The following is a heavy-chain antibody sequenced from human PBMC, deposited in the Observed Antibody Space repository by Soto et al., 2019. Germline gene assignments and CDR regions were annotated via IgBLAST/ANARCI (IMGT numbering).Heavy chain of an antibody. J-gene: IGHJ4*02. CDR1: GFAFSNHY. CDR2: IKSEPDSYTT. Sequence: EVHLVESGGGLVQPGGSLRLSCAASGFAFSNHYMEWVRQAPGKGLEWVGRIKSEPDSYTTEYAASLKGRFTISRDDSKRSVALQLNSLITEGTAGYYCVRHDDGFSDSWRQGGLVTVSS. CDR3: VRHDDGFSDS. V-gene: IGHV3-72*01. D-gene: IGHD1-1*01.